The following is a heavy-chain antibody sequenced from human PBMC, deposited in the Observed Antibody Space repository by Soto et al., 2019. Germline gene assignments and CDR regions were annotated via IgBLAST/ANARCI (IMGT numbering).Heavy chain of an antibody. J-gene: IGHJ5*02. D-gene: IGHD1-26*01. CDR2: ISGSGFKK. CDR3: AKNQGVELVPLATVDWFDP. Sequence: SGGSLRLSCAASGFIFENFGMSWVRQAPGKGLDWISSISGSGFKKYYADSVKGRFTISRDNSKSTVYLELNNLSAEDTAVYHCAKNQGVELVPLATVDWFDPWGQGSVVTVSS. CDR1: GFIFENFG. V-gene: IGHV3-23*01.